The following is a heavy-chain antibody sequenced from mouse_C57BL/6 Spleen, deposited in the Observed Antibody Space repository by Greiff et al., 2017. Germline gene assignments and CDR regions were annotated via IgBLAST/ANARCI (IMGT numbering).Heavy chain of an antibody. CDR1: GYTFTSYW. Sequence: QVQLQQPGAELVKPGASVKLSCKASGYTFTSYWMHWVKQRPGQGLEWIGMIHPNSGSTNYNEKFKSKATLTVDKSSSTAYMQLSSLTSEDSAVYYCARGTLTGWYFDVWGTGTTVTVSS. CDR3: ARGTLTGWYFDV. J-gene: IGHJ1*03. V-gene: IGHV1-64*01. CDR2: IHPNSGST. D-gene: IGHD2-13*01.